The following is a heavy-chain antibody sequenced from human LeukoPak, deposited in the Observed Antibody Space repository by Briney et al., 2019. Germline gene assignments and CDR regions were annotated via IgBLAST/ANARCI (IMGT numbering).Heavy chain of an antibody. V-gene: IGHV1-8*01. D-gene: IGHD4-17*01. CDR2: MNPNSGNT. Sequence: ASVKVSCKASGYTFTSYDINWVRQATGQGLEWMGWMNPNSGNTGYAQKFQGRVTMTRNTSISTAYMELSSLRSEDTAVYCCARIEGGGDYGVYYYYGMDVWGQGTTVTVSS. CDR1: GYTFTSYD. J-gene: IGHJ6*02. CDR3: ARIEGGGDYGVYYYYGMDV.